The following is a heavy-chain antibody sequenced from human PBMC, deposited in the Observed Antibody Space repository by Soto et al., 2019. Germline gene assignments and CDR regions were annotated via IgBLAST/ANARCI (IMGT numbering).Heavy chain of an antibody. V-gene: IGHV1-46*01. D-gene: IGHD2-21*02. CDR2: INPSGGST. CDR3: ARDWDFVVVTAIPGY. J-gene: IGHJ4*02. CDR1: GYTFTSYY. Sequence: ASVKVSCKASGYTFTSYYMHWVRQAPGQGLEWMGIINPSGGSTSYAQKFQGRVTMTRDTSTSTVYMELSSLRSEDTAVYYCARDWDFVVVTAIPGYWGQGTLVTVSS.